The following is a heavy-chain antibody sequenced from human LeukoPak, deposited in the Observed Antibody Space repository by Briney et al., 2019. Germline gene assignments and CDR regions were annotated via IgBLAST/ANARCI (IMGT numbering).Heavy chain of an antibody. V-gene: IGHV3-30-3*01. CDR1: GFTFSSYA. CDR2: ISYDGSNK. D-gene: IGHD6-6*01. J-gene: IGHJ4*02. CDR3: ARDQGDSSSAGLDY. Sequence: GGSLRLSCAASGFTFSSYAMHWVRQAPGKGLEWVAVISYDGSNKYYADSVKGRFTISRDNSKNTLYLQMNSLRAEDTTVYYCARDQGDSSSAGLDYWGQGTLVTVSS.